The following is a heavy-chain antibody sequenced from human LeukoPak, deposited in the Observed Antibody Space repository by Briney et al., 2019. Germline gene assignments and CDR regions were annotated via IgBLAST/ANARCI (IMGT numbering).Heavy chain of an antibody. CDR1: GFTFSSYS. CDR3: ARVYCSGGSCYSIDY. D-gene: IGHD2-15*01. CDR2: ISSSSSYI. Sequence: PGGSLRLSCAASGFTFSSYSMNWVRQAPGKGLEWVSSISSSSSYIYYADSVKGRFTISRDNAKNSLYLQMNSLRAEDTAVCYCARVYCSGGSCYSIDYWGQGTLVTVSS. V-gene: IGHV3-21*01. J-gene: IGHJ4*02.